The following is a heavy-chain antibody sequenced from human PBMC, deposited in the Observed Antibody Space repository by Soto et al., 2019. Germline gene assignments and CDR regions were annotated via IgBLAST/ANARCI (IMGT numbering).Heavy chain of an antibody. V-gene: IGHV1-3*01. D-gene: IGHD3-10*01. CDR3: ARVGRTVRGANPHFDL. CDR2: INAGNGNT. CDR1: GYTFTSYA. J-gene: IGHJ2*01. Sequence: GASVKVSCKASGYTFTSYAMHWVRQAPGQRLEWMGWINAGNGNTKYSQKFQGRVTITRDTSASTAYMELSSLRSEDTAVYYCARVGRTVRGANPHFDLWGRGTLLTVSS.